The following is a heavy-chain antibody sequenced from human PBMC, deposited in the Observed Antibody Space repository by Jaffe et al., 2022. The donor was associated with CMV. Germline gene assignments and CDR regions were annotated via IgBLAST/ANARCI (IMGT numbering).Heavy chain of an antibody. D-gene: IGHD6-19*01. V-gene: IGHV4-39*01. J-gene: IGHJ3*02. CDR2: LYSGGNT. CDR1: GGSISSSGYS. Sequence: QLQLQESGPGLVKPSETLSLTCTVSGGSISSSGYSWGWIRQPPGKGLEWIGTLYSGGNTYDNPSLKSRVTTSVDTSKDQFSLKLSSVTAADTAVYYCTRQIYRSGPPGASDIWGQGTMVTVSS. CDR3: TRQIYRSGPPGASDI.